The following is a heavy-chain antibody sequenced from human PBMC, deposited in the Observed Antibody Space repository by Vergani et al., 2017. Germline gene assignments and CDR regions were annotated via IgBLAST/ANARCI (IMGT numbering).Heavy chain of an antibody. CDR2: IRNKAYGGTT. CDR3: SRGRGYSFGYSDY. D-gene: IGHD5-18*01. J-gene: IGHJ4*02. Sequence: EVQLVESGGGLVPPGRSLRLSCAASGFSFGDYAMTWVRQAPGKGLEWVAFIRNKAYGGTTEYAASVKGRFTISRDDSKRLAYLQLSGLKTDDTALYFCSRGRGYSFGYSDYWGQGTLVTVSS. V-gene: IGHV3-49*04. CDR1: GFSFGDYA.